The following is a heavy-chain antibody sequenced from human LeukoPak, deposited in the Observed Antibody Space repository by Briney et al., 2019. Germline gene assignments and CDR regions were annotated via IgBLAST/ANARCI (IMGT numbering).Heavy chain of an antibody. J-gene: IGHJ5*02. CDR2: IYYSGST. CDR3: ARDLYDSSGYPHNWFDP. CDR1: GGSISSYY. D-gene: IGHD3-22*01. Sequence: PSETLSLTCTVSGGSISSYYWSWIRQPPRKGLEWIGYIYYSGSTNYNPSLKSRVTISVDTSKNQFSLKLSSVTAADTAVYYCARDLYDSSGYPHNWFDPWGQGTLVTVSS. V-gene: IGHV4-59*01.